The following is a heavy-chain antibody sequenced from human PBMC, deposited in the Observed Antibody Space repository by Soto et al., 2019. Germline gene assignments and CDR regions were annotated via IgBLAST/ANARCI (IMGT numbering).Heavy chain of an antibody. V-gene: IGHV1-18*01. D-gene: IGHD3-10*01. Sequence: ASVKVPCKPSGYTFTNLGLSWLRQAPGQGLEWMGWIATYNSNKNYAQKFQGRLTLTTDTSTSTGYMELKSLEYDDTAVYYCARVLRGVVNWFDPWGQGTLVTVSS. CDR2: IATYNSNK. J-gene: IGHJ5*02. CDR3: ARVLRGVVNWFDP. CDR1: GYTFTNLG.